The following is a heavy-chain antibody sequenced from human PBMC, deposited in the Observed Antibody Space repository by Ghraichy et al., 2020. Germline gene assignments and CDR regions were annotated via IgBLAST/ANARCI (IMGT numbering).Heavy chain of an antibody. J-gene: IGHJ3*02. CDR3: VKEGGQSAGAFDI. Sequence: GGSLRLSCSASGFTFISYAMHWVRQAPGKGLEYVSAISSNGGSTYYADSVKGRFTISRDNSKNTLYLQMSSLRAEDTAVYYCVKEGGQSAGAFDIWGQGTMVTVSS. CDR2: ISSNGGST. V-gene: IGHV3-64D*09. CDR1: GFTFISYA. D-gene: IGHD6-19*01.